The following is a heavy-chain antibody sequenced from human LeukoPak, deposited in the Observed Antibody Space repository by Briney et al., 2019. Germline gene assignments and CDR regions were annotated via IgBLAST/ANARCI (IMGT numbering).Heavy chain of an antibody. CDR1: GFTFSSYE. J-gene: IGHJ4*02. Sequence: GGSLRLSCAASGFTFSSYEMNWVRQALGKGLEWVSYISSSGSTIYYADSVKGRFTISRDNAKNSLYLQMNSLRAEDTALYYCASLWFGEWGSQAVDYWGQGTLVTVSS. CDR3: ASLWFGEWGSQAVDY. CDR2: ISSSGSTI. V-gene: IGHV3-48*03. D-gene: IGHD3-10*01.